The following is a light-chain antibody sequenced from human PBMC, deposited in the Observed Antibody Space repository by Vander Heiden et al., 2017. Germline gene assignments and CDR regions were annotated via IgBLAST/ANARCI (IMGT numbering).Light chain of an antibody. CDR1: SNDVGASNY. J-gene: IGLJ2*01. CDR2: EVD. V-gene: IGLV2-8*01. CDR3: SSYADNNLL. Sequence: QSALSQPPYASGSPGQSVTISCTGTSNDVGASNYISWYQQHPGKSPKLMISEVDKRPSGVPDRFSGSKSGNTASLTVSGLQAEDEADYYCSSYADNNLLFGGGTKLTVL.